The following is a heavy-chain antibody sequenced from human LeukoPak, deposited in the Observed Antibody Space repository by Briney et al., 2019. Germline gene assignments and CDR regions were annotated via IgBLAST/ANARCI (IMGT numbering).Heavy chain of an antibody. CDR1: GGSISSYNW. V-gene: IGHV4-4*02. D-gene: IGHD5-18*01. J-gene: IGHJ4*02. Sequence: SETLSLTCAVSGGSISSYNWWSWVRQPPGKGLEWIGEIYHSGSTNYNPALKSRVTISMDKSKNQFSLKLDSVTAADTAVYYCARRPLGYSYGVDYWGQGTLVTVSS. CDR3: ARRPLGYSYGVDY. CDR2: IYHSGST.